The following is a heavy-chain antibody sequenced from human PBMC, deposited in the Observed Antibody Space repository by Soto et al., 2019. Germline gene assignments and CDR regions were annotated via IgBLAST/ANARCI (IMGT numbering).Heavy chain of an antibody. V-gene: IGHV3-23*01. CDR2: ISGSGGST. CDR1: GFTFSSYA. CDR3: AKGEQLAYYYNCYGTDV. J-gene: IGHJ6*01. Sequence: EVQLLESGGGLVQPGGSLRLSCAASGFTFSSYAMSWVRQAPGKGLEWVSAISGSGGSTYYADSVKGRFTISRDNSKNPLYLQMSSQKAEETAVYDCAKGEQLAYYYNCYGTDVWGQGTTVTVSS. D-gene: IGHD6-13*01.